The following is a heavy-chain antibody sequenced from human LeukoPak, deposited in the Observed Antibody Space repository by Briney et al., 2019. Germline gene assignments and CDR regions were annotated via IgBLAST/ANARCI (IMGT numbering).Heavy chain of an antibody. Sequence: SGTLSLTCAVSGGSISSSNWWSWIRQPPGKGLEWIGEIYHSGSTNYNPSLKSRVTISVDKSKTQFSLKLSFVTAADTAVYYCARHKYSSGWPPEGAFDIWGQGTMVTVSS. J-gene: IGHJ3*02. D-gene: IGHD6-19*01. V-gene: IGHV4-4*02. CDR1: GGSISSSNW. CDR2: IYHSGST. CDR3: ARHKYSSGWPPEGAFDI.